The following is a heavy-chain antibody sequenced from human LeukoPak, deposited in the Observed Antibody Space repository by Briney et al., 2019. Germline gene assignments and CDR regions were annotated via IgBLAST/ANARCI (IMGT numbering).Heavy chain of an antibody. V-gene: IGHV1-69*04. D-gene: IGHD3-22*01. J-gene: IGHJ4*02. CDR1: GYTFTGYY. Sequence: GASVKVSCKPSGYTFTGYYIHWVRQVPGQGLEWMGRIIPILGIANYAQKFQGRVTITADKSTSTAYMELSSLRSEDTAVYYCARVFTYYYDSSGYYYDYWGQGTLVTVSS. CDR3: ARVFTYYYDSSGYYYDY. CDR2: IIPILGIA.